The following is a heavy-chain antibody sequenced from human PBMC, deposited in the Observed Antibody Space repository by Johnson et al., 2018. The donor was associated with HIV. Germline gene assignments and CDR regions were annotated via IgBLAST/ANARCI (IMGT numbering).Heavy chain of an antibody. CDR2: ISYDGSNK. V-gene: IGHV3-30*03. CDR1: RLSLSNFG. CDR3: TTYPNYYDNAFDI. D-gene: IGHD3-22*01. Sequence: QVQLVESGGGVAQPGKSLTLSCVGSRLSLSNFGIHWVRQAPGKWPEWVAVISYDGSNKYYTDSVKGRFTISRDNSKNTLYLQMNSLKTEDTAVYYCTTYPNYYDNAFDIWGQGTMVTVSS. J-gene: IGHJ3*02.